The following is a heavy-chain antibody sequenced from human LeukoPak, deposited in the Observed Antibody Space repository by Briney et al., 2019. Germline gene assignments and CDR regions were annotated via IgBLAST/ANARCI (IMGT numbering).Heavy chain of an antibody. J-gene: IGHJ6*04. CDR3: TRDSRYCSDDSCYAGLMDV. V-gene: IGHV1-18*01. Sequence: GASVKVSCKASGYTLNSYGISWVRQAPGQGLEWMVWIGDYSGNRNYAQKLQGRVTMTTDTSTSTAYMELRSLRSDETAVYYCTRDSRYCSDDSCYAGLMDVWGKGTTVTVSS. CDR2: IGDYSGNR. D-gene: IGHD2-15*01. CDR1: GYTLNSYG.